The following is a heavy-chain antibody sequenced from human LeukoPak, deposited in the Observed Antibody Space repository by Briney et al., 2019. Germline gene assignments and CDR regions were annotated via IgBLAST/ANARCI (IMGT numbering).Heavy chain of an antibody. CDR2: IYYSGST. V-gene: IGHV4-59*12. CDR3: ARGRDEYSSSWYYYYGMDV. Sequence: SETLSLTCTVSGGSMSPYHWGWIRQPPGKGLEWTGYIYYSGSTNYNPSLKSRVTISVDTSKNQFSLKLSSVTAADTAVYYCARGRDEYSSSWYYYYGMDVWGQGATVTVSS. D-gene: IGHD6-6*01. CDR1: GGSMSPYH. J-gene: IGHJ6*02.